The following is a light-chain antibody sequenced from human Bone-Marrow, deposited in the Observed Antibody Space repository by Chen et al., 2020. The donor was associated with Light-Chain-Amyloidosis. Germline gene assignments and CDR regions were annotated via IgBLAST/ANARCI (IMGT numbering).Light chain of an antibody. V-gene: IGLV3-21*02. Sequence: SYVLTQPSSASVAPGQTATLACGGNNIGSTSVHWYQQTPGQAPLLVVYDDSDRPSGIPERLSGSSSGNAATLTISRVEAGDEADYYCQVWDRSSDRPVFGGGTKLTVL. CDR2: DDS. CDR1: NIGSTS. J-gene: IGLJ3*02. CDR3: QVWDRSSDRPV.